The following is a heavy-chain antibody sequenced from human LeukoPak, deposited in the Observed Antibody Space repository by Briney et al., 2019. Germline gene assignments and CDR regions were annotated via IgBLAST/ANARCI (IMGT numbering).Heavy chain of an antibody. J-gene: IGHJ3*02. Sequence: SQTLSLTCTVSGYSISSGYYWGWIRQPPGKGLEWIGSIYHSGSTYYNPSLKSRVTISVDTSKNQFSLKLSSVTAADTAVYYCARGLRGYYYEDAFDIWGQGTMVTVSS. D-gene: IGHD3-22*01. CDR3: ARGLRGYYYEDAFDI. CDR2: IYHSGST. V-gene: IGHV4-38-2*02. CDR1: GYSISSGYY.